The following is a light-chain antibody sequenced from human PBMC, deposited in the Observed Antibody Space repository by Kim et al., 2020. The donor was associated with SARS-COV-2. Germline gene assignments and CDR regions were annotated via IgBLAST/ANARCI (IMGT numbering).Light chain of an antibody. CDR3: NSRDSNDNVV. J-gene: IGLJ2*01. CDR2: GKN. CDR1: SLRSYY. Sequence: SSELTQDPAVSVALGQTVRITCQGDSLRSYYATWYQQKPGQAPILVIYGKNNRPSGIPDRFSGSSSGNTASLTITGTQAGDEADYYCNSRDSNDNVVFGGGTQLGVL. V-gene: IGLV3-19*01.